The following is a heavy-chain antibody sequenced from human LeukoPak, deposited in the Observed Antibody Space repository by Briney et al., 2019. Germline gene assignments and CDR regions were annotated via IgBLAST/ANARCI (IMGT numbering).Heavy chain of an antibody. J-gene: IGHJ4*02. CDR1: GVSSTNGIYY. Sequence: SETLSLTCTVSGVSSTNGIYYWAWIRQPPGKGLEWIGSVHNVGSTYYNLSLRSRVTMSIDTSKNQFSLRLNSVTAADTAVYYCARHAEYNSGWHFYLDHWGQGILVTVSS. D-gene: IGHD6-19*01. V-gene: IGHV4-39*01. CDR2: VHNVGST. CDR3: ARHAEYNSGWHFYLDH.